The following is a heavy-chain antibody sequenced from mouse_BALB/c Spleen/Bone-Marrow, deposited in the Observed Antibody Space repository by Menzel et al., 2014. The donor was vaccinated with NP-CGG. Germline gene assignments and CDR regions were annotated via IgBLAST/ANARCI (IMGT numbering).Heavy chain of an antibody. Sequence: QVQLQQSGPGLVAPSQSLSITCTVSGFSLTSYGVHWVRQPPGKGLEWLGVIWAGGSTNYNSALMSRLSISKDNSKSQVFLKMNSLQTDDTAMYYCARDGVYGNHYYAMDYWGQGTSVTVSS. CDR1: GFSLTSYG. D-gene: IGHD2-1*01. CDR3: ARDGVYGNHYYAMDY. CDR2: IWAGGST. V-gene: IGHV2-9*02. J-gene: IGHJ4*01.